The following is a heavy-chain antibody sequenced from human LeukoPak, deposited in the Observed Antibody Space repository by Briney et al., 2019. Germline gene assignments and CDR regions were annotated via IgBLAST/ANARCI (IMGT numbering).Heavy chain of an antibody. CDR3: AQLPSD. D-gene: IGHD1-7*01. Sequence: GGSLRLSCEVSGFTVDSHYMTWVRQAPGKGLQWVSVIYRDGSTYYAGSVEGRFTISRDNSKNTLHLQMNSLSTEDTAVYYCAQLPSDWGQGTLVTISS. CDR2: IYRDGST. V-gene: IGHV3-66*02. J-gene: IGHJ4*02. CDR1: GFTVDSHY.